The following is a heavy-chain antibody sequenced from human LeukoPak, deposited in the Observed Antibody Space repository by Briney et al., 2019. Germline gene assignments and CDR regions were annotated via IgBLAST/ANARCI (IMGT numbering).Heavy chain of an antibody. D-gene: IGHD3-22*01. CDR2: INQDGNLK. V-gene: IGHV3-7*01. J-gene: IGHJ4*02. Sequence: GWALRLSCAASGFTFRSYGMHWVRQAPGKGLEGVANINQDGNLKNYVDSVKGRFNISGDNAKNSLYLQMSSLRAEDTAVYYCTKYPDNSGYSDYWGQGTLVTVSS. CDR3: TKYPDNSGYSDY. CDR1: GFTFRSYG.